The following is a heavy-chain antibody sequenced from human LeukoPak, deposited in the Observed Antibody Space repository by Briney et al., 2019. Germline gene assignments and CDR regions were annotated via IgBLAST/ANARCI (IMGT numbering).Heavy chain of an antibody. Sequence: GASVKVSCKASGYTFTSYGISWVRQAPGQGLEWMGWISAYNGNTNYAQKLQGRVTMTTDTSTSTAYMELRSLRSDDTAVYYCARSGGYYGSGSYPVLDYWGQGTLVTVSS. V-gene: IGHV1-18*01. CDR3: ARSGGYYGSGSYPVLDY. CDR1: GYTFTSYG. CDR2: ISAYNGNT. J-gene: IGHJ4*02. D-gene: IGHD3-10*01.